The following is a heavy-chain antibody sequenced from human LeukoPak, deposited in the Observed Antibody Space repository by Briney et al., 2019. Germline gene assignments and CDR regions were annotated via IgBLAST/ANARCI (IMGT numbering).Heavy chain of an antibody. Sequence: SETLSLTCTVSGGSISSYYWSWIRQPPGKGLEWIGYIYNSGSTNYSPSLKSRVSISVDTPKNQFSLRLSSVTAADTAVYYCARPSRDGYRYTFDYWGQGILVTVSS. CDR2: IYNSGST. V-gene: IGHV4-59*01. CDR3: ARPSRDGYRYTFDY. J-gene: IGHJ4*02. CDR1: GGSISSYY. D-gene: IGHD5-24*01.